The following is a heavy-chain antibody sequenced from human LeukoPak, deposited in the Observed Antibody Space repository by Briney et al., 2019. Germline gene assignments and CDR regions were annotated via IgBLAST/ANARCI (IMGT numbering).Heavy chain of an antibody. CDR2: IYYSGST. J-gene: IGHJ5*02. D-gene: IGHD4-17*01. CDR1: GGSISSYY. Sequence: SETLSLTCTVSGGSISSYYWSWIRQPPGKGLEWIGYIYYSGSTNYNPSLKSRVTISVDTSKNQFSLKLSSVTAADTAVYYCARDLRSRFDPWGQGTLVTVSS. CDR3: ARDLRSRFDP. V-gene: IGHV4-59*01.